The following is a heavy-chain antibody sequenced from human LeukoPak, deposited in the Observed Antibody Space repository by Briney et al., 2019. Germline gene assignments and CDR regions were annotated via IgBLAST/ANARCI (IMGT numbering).Heavy chain of an antibody. CDR3: AKKIFGVASNYFDY. D-gene: IGHD3-3*01. J-gene: IGHJ4*02. V-gene: IGHV3-23*01. Sequence: GGSLRLSCAASGFNFSSYAMSWVRPAPGKGLEWASAISGSVGSTYYADSVQGRFTISRDNSKNTLYLQMNSLRAEDTAVYYCAKKIFGVASNYFDYWGQGTLVTVSS. CDR1: GFNFSSYA. CDR2: ISGSVGST.